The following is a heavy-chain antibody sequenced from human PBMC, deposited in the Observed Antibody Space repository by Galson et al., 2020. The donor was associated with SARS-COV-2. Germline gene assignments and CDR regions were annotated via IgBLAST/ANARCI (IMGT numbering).Heavy chain of an antibody. D-gene: IGHD3-3*01. J-gene: IGHJ4*02. CDR2: IDWDDDK. CDR1: GFSLSTSGMC. Sequence: SGPTLVKPTQTLTLTCTFSGFSLSTSGMCVSWIRHPPGKALEWLALIDWDDDKYYSTSLKTRLTISKDTSKNQVVLTMTNMDPVDTATYYCARMSLEWLFLTLDYWGQGTLVTVSS. V-gene: IGHV2-70*01. CDR3: ARMSLEWLFLTLDY.